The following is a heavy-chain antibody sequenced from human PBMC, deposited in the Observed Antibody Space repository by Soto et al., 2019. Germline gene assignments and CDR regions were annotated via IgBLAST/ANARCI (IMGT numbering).Heavy chain of an antibody. CDR3: VRDGTKTLRDWFDP. CDR2: IYATGTT. J-gene: IGHJ5*02. D-gene: IGHD1-1*01. V-gene: IGHV4-4*07. Sequence: PSETLSLTCTVSGASISCFCWSWIRKSAGKGLEWIGRIYATGTTDYNPSLKSRVMMSVDTSKKQFSLKLRSVTAADTAVYYCVRDGTKTLRDWFDPWGQGISVTVS. CDR1: GASISCFC.